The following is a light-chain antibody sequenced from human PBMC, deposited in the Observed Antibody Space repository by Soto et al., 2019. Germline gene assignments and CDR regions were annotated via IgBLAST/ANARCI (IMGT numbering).Light chain of an antibody. CDR2: NDN. CDR3: QVWDSSSDHVV. V-gene: IGLV3-21*02. Sequence: SSELTQPPSVSVAPGQTARITCGGNNIRSRSVHWYQQRPGQAPVLVVFNDNDRPSRIRERFSGSNSGNTAALTISRVEAGDEADYYCQVWDSSSDHVVFGGATKLTVL. J-gene: IGLJ3*02. CDR1: NIRSRS.